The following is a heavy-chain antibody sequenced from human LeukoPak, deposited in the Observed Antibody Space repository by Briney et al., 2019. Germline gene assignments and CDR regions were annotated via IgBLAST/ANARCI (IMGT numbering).Heavy chain of an antibody. CDR1: GGSISSYY. CDR2: IYYSGST. D-gene: IGHD4-23*01. CDR3: ARDPGDYGGHSRDWYFDL. J-gene: IGHJ2*01. V-gene: IGHV4-59*01. Sequence: PSETLSLTCTVSGGSISSYYWSWIRQPPGKGLEWIGCIYYSGSTNYNPSLKSRVLISVDTSKNQFSLKLSSVTAADTAVYYCARDPGDYGGHSRDWYFDLWGRGTLVTVSA.